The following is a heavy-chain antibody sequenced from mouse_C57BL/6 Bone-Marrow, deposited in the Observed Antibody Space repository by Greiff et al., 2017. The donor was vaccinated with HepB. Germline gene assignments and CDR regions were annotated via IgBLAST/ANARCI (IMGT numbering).Heavy chain of an antibody. CDR3: TTLLRSWFAY. CDR2: IDPSDSYT. V-gene: IGHV1-50*01. CDR1: GYTFTSYW. D-gene: IGHD1-1*01. J-gene: IGHJ3*01. Sequence: VQLQQPGAELVKPGASVKLSCKASGYTFTSYWMQWVKQRPGQGLEWIGEIDPSDSYTNYNQKFKGKATLTVDTSSNTAYLQLSSLTSEDTAVYYCTTLLRSWFAYWGQGTLVTVSA.